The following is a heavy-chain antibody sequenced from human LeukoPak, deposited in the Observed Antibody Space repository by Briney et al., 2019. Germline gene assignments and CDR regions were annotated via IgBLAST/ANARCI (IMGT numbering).Heavy chain of an antibody. V-gene: IGHV3-30-3*01. CDR2: LSYDGSNK. D-gene: IGHD6-13*01. J-gene: IGHJ6*03. CDR1: GFTFSSFA. CDR3: ARDRGSSWVYYYYMDV. Sequence: QPGGSLRLSCAASGFTFSSFAMHWVRQAPGKGLEWVAVLSYDGSNKNYADSVKGRFTISRDNSKNTLYLLLNSLRAKDTAVYYCARDRGSSWVYYYYMDVWGKGTTVTVSS.